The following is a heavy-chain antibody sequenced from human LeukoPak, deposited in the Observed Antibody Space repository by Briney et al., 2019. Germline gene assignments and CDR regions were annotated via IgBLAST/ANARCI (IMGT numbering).Heavy chain of an antibody. CDR1: EFTFSRYW. D-gene: IGHD1-26*01. CDR2: IKGDGSST. J-gene: IGHJ4*02. V-gene: IGHV3-74*01. CDR3: AKDDQEEPFDY. Sequence: GGSLRLSCAASEFTFSRYWMHWVRQAPGRGLVWVSRIKGDGSSTTYADSVKGRFTISRDNAKNTLYLQMNSLRAEDTAVYYCAKDDQEEPFDYWGQGTLVTVSS.